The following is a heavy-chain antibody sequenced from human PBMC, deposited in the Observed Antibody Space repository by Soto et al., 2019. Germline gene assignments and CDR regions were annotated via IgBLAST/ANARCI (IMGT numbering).Heavy chain of an antibody. Sequence: QVQLVQSGAEVKKPGASVKVSCKASGYTFTSHDINWMRQATGQGREWMGWMNPNSGHTNYAQKLQGRVTMTRDTSISTAYMELTNLRSEDTAIYYCASDMSTTWGQGTLVTVTS. CDR2: MNPNSGHT. V-gene: IGHV1-8*01. J-gene: IGHJ5*02. CDR1: GYTFTSHD. D-gene: IGHD2-2*01. CDR3: ASDMSTT.